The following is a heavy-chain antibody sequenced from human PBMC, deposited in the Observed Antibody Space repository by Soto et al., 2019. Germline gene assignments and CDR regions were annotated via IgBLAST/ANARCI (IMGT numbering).Heavy chain of an antibody. J-gene: IGHJ4*02. CDR1: GGSFSGYY. Sequence: SETLSLTCAVYGGSFSGYYWSWIRQPPGKGLEWIGEINHSGSTNYNPSLKSRVTISVDTSKNQFSLKLSSVTAADTAVYYCARGVPAPSTETTAFDYWGQGTLVTVSS. CDR3: ARGVPAPSTETTAFDY. D-gene: IGHD2-2*01. V-gene: IGHV4-34*01. CDR2: INHSGST.